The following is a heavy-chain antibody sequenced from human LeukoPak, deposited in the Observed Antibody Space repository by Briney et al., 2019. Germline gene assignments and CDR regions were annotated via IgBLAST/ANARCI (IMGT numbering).Heavy chain of an antibody. Sequence: GGSLRLSCAASGFTFGSYSMSWVRQAPGKGLEWVSSISGSGDNTYYADSVKGRFTISRDNSKKTLYLQMNSLRAEDTAVYYCAKGQLWLDYWGQGTLVTVSS. CDR3: AKGQLWLDY. V-gene: IGHV3-23*01. CDR2: ISGSGDNT. CDR1: GFTFGSYS. J-gene: IGHJ4*02. D-gene: IGHD5-18*01.